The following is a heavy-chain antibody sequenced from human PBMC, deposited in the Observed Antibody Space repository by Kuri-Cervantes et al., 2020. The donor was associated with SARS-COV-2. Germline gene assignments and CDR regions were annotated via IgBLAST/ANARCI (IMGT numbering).Heavy chain of an antibody. Sequence: ASVKVSCKASGYPFTGFYLHWVRQTPGQGLEWMGWINPDTGGTNCAPKFQGRVTMTRDTSITTAYMELSRLRSDDTAMYYCARAPYCGGDCYGGPDYWGQGTLVTVSS. CDR1: GYPFTGFY. CDR2: INPDTGGT. J-gene: IGHJ4*02. V-gene: IGHV1-2*02. CDR3: ARAPYCGGDCYGGPDY. D-gene: IGHD2-21*01.